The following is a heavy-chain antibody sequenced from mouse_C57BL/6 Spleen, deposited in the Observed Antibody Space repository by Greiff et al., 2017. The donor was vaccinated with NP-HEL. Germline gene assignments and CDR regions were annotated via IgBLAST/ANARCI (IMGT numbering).Heavy chain of an antibody. D-gene: IGHD2-4*01. V-gene: IGHV1-63*01. CDR3: ARSSIYYDYDGGAWFAY. Sequence: QVQLQQSGAELVRPGTSVKMSCKASGYTFTNYWIGWAKQRPGHGLEWIGDIYPGGGYTNYNEKFKGKATLTADKSSSTAYMQFSSLTSEDSAIYYCARSSIYYDYDGGAWFAYWGKGTLVTVSA. J-gene: IGHJ3*01. CDR1: GYTFTNYW. CDR2: IYPGGGYT.